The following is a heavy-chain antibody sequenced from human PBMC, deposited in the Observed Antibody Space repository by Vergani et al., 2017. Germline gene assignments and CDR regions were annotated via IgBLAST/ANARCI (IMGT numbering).Heavy chain of an antibody. CDR2: TYYRSKWYN. J-gene: IGHJ3*02. Sequence: QVQLQQSGPGLVKPSQTLSLTCAISGDSVSSNSAAWNWIRQSPSRGLEWLGRTYYRSKWYNDYAVSVKSRITINPDTSKNQFSLQLNSVTPEDTAVYYCARDKHYYDSSGYYYAFDIWGQGTMVTVSS. V-gene: IGHV6-1*01. CDR1: GDSVSSNSAA. CDR3: ARDKHYYDSSGYYYAFDI. D-gene: IGHD3-22*01.